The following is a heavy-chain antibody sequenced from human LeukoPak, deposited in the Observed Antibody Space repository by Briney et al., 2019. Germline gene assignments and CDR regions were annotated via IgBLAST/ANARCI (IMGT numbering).Heavy chain of an antibody. CDR2: IYDSGST. V-gene: IGHV4-30-4*01. J-gene: IGHJ3*02. CDR1: GASIRSGDYY. D-gene: IGHD2-15*01. Sequence: SQTLSLTCTVSGASIRSGDYYWSWIRQPPGKGLEWIGYIYDSGSTYYNPSLKSRITISVDTSENRFSLKLSSVTATDTAVYYCARDCSGGSCYGAFDIWGQGTVVTVSS. CDR3: ARDCSGGSCYGAFDI.